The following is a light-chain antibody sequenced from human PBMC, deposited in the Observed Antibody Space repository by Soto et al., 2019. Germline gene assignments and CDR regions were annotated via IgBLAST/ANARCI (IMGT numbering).Light chain of an antibody. J-gene: IGKJ4*01. Sequence: IVLTQSPGTLSLSPGERATLSCRASQSVRTYLAWYQVKPGQAPRLLIYDASRRASGVPARFSGSGSGTDFTLTISRLEPEDFAEYYCQQYGSSPLTFGGGTKVDIK. CDR3: QQYGSSPLT. CDR2: DAS. CDR1: QSVRTY. V-gene: IGKV3-20*01.